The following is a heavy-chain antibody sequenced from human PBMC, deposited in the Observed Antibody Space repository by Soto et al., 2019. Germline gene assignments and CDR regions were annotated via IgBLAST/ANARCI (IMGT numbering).Heavy chain of an antibody. V-gene: IGHV3-21*01. D-gene: IGHD5-12*01. CDR1: GFTFSSYS. CDR2: ISSSSSYI. Sequence: GGSLRLSCAASGFTFSSYSMNWVRQAPGKGLEWVSSISSSSSYIYYADSVKGRFTISRDNAKNSLYLQMNSLRAEDTAVYYCARVYVATDYYYYYYMDVWGKGTTVTVSS. CDR3: ARVYVATDYYYYYYMDV. J-gene: IGHJ6*03.